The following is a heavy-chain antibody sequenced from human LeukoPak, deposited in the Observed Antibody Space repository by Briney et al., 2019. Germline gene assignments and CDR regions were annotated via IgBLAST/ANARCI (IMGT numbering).Heavy chain of an antibody. CDR2: INPNSGGT. J-gene: IGHJ5*02. Sequence: ASVKVSCKASGYTFTGYYMHWVRQAPGQGLEWMGWINPNSGGTNYAQKFQGRVTMTRDASISTAYMELSRLRSDDTAVYYCARGLYYYDSSGYNNWFDPWGQETLVTVSS. V-gene: IGHV1-2*02. D-gene: IGHD3-22*01. CDR1: GYTFTGYY. CDR3: ARGLYYYDSSGYNNWFDP.